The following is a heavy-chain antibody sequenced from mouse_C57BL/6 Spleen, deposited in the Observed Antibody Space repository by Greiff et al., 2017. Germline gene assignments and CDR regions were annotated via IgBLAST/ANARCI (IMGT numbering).Heavy chain of an antibody. D-gene: IGHD1-1*01. V-gene: IGHV1-82*01. Sequence: QVQLQQSGPELVKPGASVKISCKASGYAFSSSWMNWVKQRPGKGLEWIGRIYPGDGDTNYNGKFKGKATMTADKTSSTSYMQLSSLTSEDSSVYFFAMATGYYSMDYWGQGTSVTVSS. J-gene: IGHJ4*01. CDR1: GYAFSSSW. CDR2: IYPGDGDT. CDR3: AMATGYYSMDY.